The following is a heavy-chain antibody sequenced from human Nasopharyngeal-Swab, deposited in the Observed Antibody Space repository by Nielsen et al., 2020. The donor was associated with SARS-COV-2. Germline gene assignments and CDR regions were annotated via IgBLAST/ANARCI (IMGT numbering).Heavy chain of an antibody. CDR2: IYYSGST. CDR1: GGSILLLLSS. J-gene: IGHJ6*03. D-gene: IGHD5-18*01. V-gene: IGHV4-39*01. Sequence: SETLSLTCTVSGGSILLLLSSFFFLLQPPFKFREWIGSIYYSGSTYYNPSLKSRVTISVDTSKNRFSLKLSSVTAADTAVYYCATYGYGSYYYYYMDVWGKGTTVTVSS. CDR3: ATYGYGSYYYYYMDV.